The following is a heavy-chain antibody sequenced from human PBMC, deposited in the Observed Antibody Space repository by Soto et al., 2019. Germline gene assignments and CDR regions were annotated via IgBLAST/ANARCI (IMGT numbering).Heavy chain of an antibody. Sequence: PGGSLRLSCAASGFTFSSYGMHWVRQAPGKGLEWVAVISYDGSNKYYADSVKGRFTISRDNSKNTLYLQMNSLRAEDTAVYYCAKEMDIVGVPAAIRNYYYGMDVWGQGTTVTVSS. CDR1: GFTFSSYG. CDR2: ISYDGSNK. D-gene: IGHD2-2*03. V-gene: IGHV3-30*18. CDR3: AKEMDIVGVPAAIRNYYYGMDV. J-gene: IGHJ6*02.